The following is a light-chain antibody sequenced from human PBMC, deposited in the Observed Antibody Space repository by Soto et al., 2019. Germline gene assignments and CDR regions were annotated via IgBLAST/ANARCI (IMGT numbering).Light chain of an antibody. V-gene: IGLV2-14*01. CDR3: SSYTSSNNPYV. CDR2: EVT. CDR1: SSDVGAYNF. Sequence: QSVLTQPASVSGSPGQSITISCTGSSSDVGAYNFVSWYQHHPGKAPKLILYEVTTRPSGVSSRFSGSKSGNTASLTISGLQADDEANYYCSSYTSSNNPYVFGTGKKVTV. J-gene: IGLJ1*01.